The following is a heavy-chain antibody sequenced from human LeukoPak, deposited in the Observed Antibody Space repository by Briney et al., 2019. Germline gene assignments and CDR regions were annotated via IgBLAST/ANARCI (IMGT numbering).Heavy chain of an antibody. Sequence: ASVKVSCKASSYTFTSYGISWVRQAPGQGLEWMGWISAYNGNTNYAQKLQGRVTMTTDTSTSTAYMELRSLRSDDTAVYYCARDQRYYGAGSYYNPPDRTYNWFDPWGQGTLVTVSS. D-gene: IGHD3-10*01. J-gene: IGHJ5*02. CDR1: SYTFTSYG. V-gene: IGHV1-18*01. CDR2: ISAYNGNT. CDR3: ARDQRYYGAGSYYNPPDRTYNWFDP.